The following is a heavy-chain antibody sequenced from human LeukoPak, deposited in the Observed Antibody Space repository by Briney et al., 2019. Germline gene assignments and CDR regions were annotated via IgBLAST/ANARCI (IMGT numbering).Heavy chain of an antibody. D-gene: IGHD5/OR15-5a*01. J-gene: IGHJ4*02. V-gene: IGHV3-48*01. CDR2: ISSSSSTI. CDR3: ARGRSTVFFDY. Sequence: PGGSLRLPCAASGFTFSSYSMNWVRQAPGKGLEWVSYISSSSSTIYYADSVKGRFTISRDNAKNSLYLQMNSLRAEDTAVYYCARGRSTVFFDYWGQGTLVTVSS. CDR1: GFTFSSYS.